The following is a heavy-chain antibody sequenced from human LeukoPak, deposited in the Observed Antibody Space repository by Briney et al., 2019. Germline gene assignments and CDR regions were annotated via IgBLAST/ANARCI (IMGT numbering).Heavy chain of an antibody. D-gene: IGHD6-13*01. CDR3: ASTRIAAAGNQIFDY. J-gene: IGHJ4*02. CDR2: ISAYNGNT. V-gene: IGHV1-18*01. Sequence: ASVKVSCKASGYTFTSYGISWERQAPGQGLEWMGWISAYNGNTNYAQKLGGRVTMTTDTSTSTAYMELRSLRSDDTAVYYCASTRIAAAGNQIFDYWGQGTLVAVSS. CDR1: GYTFTSYG.